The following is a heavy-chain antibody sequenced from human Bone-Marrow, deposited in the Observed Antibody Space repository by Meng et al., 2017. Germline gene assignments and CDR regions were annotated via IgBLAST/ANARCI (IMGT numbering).Heavy chain of an antibody. Sequence: SETLSLTCTVPGGSISSGSYYWSWIRQPAGKGLEWIGRIYTSGSTNYNPSLKSRVTISVDTSKNQFSRKLSSMTAADTAVYYCASGKQRLVRYYSYGMDVWGQGTTVTVSS. CDR2: IYTSGST. CDR1: GGSISSGSYY. V-gene: IGHV4-61*02. D-gene: IGHD6-19*01. CDR3: ASGKQRLVRYYSYGMDV. J-gene: IGHJ6*02.